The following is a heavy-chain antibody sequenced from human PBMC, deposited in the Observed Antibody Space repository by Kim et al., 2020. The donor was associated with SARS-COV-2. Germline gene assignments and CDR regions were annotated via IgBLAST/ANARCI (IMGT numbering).Heavy chain of an antibody. CDR3: ARVGPYYDILTGYLDYYGMDV. D-gene: IGHD3-9*01. V-gene: IGHV3-30-3*01. CDR1: GFTFSSYA. CDR2: ISYDGSNK. J-gene: IGHJ6*02. Sequence: GGSLRLSCAASGFTFSSYAMHWVRQAPGKGLEWVAVISYDGSNKYYADSVKGRFTISRDNSKNTLYLQMNSLRAEDTAVYYCARVGPYYDILTGYLDYYGMDVWGQGTTVTVSS.